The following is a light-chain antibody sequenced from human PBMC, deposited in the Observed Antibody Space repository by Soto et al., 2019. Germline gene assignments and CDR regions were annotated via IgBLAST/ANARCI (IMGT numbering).Light chain of an antibody. CDR3: HQNFLFPRT. J-gene: IGKJ2*01. CDR1: QSVLHSSNNRNY. V-gene: IGKV4-1*01. CDR2: WAS. Sequence: DIVVTQSPESLAVSLGERATINCKSSQSVLHSSNNRNYLAWYQQKPGHPPKLLIYWASTRESGVPDRFSGSGSGTDFTLTISSLQAEDVAVYYCHQNFLFPRTFGQGTKLEIK.